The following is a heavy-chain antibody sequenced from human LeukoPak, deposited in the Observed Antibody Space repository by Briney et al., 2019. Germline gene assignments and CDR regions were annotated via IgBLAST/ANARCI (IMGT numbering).Heavy chain of an antibody. V-gene: IGHV4-59*01. J-gene: IGHJ4*02. CDR3: PRGIDGYNYY. Sequence: SETLSLTCTVSGGSISSYYWSWIRQPPGKGLEWIGYIYYSGSTNYNPSLKSRVTISVDTSKNQFSLKLSSVTAADTAVYYCPRGIDGYNYYWGQGTLVTVSS. CDR2: IYYSGST. D-gene: IGHD5-24*01. CDR1: GGSISSYY.